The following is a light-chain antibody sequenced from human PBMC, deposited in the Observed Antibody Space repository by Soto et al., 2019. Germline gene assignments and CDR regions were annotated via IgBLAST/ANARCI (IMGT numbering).Light chain of an antibody. CDR1: QSISTH. CDR2: DAS. V-gene: IGKV3-11*01. CDR3: QQRSDWPPWT. Sequence: EIVLTQSPATLSLSPGEGATLSCRASQSISTHLAWYQHRPGQAPRLLIYDASNRATGIPARFSGSGSGTDFTLTMNSLGPEDFAVFYCQQRSDWPPWTFGQGTKVEIK. J-gene: IGKJ1*01.